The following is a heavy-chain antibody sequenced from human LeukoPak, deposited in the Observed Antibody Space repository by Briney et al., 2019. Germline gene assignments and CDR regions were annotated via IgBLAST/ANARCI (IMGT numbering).Heavy chain of an antibody. Sequence: GGSLRLSCAVSGFIFSSFGMHWVRQAPGKGLEWVAVIWHDGSYKYYLDSVKGRFTISRDNAKNTLYLQMNNLRVEDTAVYYCARVGDYENSGSQPFDYWGQGTLVTVSS. CDR2: IWHDGSYK. V-gene: IGHV3-33*01. CDR1: GFIFSSFG. CDR3: ARVGDYENSGSQPFDY. J-gene: IGHJ4*02. D-gene: IGHD3-22*01.